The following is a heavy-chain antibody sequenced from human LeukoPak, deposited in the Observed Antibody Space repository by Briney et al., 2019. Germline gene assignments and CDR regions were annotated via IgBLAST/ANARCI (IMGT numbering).Heavy chain of an antibody. CDR1: GFAFSDDS. D-gene: IGHD5-18*01. V-gene: IGHV3-21*01. CDR3: TREYTAMAYDY. CDR2: ISSTSTYI. J-gene: IGHJ4*02. Sequence: GGSLRLSCVASGFAFSDDSMNWVRQPPGKGLEWVSSISSTSTYIYYADSVKGRFTISRDNARNSLFLQMNNLRVDDSAVYYCTREYTAMAYDYWGQGNLVTVSS.